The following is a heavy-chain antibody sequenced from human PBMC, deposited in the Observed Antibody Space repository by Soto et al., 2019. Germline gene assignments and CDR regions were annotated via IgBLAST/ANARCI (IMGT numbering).Heavy chain of an antibody. D-gene: IGHD1-20*01. Sequence: PSETLSLTCAVAGGSISGSYYYWAWLRQSPGKGPEWIGRVFYTGFTSYNPSLESRVSVSVDTSKSQFSLKLSAVTDAVTAVYYCATSQKGYNWNYFDHWGQGALVTVSS. J-gene: IGHJ4*02. CDR2: VFYTGFT. CDR3: ATSQKGYNWNYFDH. V-gene: IGHV4-39*01. CDR1: GGSISGSYYY.